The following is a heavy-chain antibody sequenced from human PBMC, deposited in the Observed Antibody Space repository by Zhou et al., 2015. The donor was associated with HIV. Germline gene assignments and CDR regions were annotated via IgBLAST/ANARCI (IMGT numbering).Heavy chain of an antibody. CDR2: IIPILGIA. Sequence: QVQLVQSGAEVKKPGSSVKVSCKASGGTFSSYTISWVRQAPGQGLEWMGRIIPILGIANYAQKFQGRVTITADKSTSTAYMELSSLRSEDTAVYYCASSRDGDLSGPYYYYGMDVWGQGTTVTVSS. CDR1: GGTFSSYT. D-gene: IGHD4-17*01. CDR3: ASSRDGDLSGPYYYYGMDV. J-gene: IGHJ6*02. V-gene: IGHV1-69*02.